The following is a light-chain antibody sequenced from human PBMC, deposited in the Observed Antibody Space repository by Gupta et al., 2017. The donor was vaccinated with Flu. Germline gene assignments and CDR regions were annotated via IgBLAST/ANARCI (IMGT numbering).Light chain of an antibody. CDR3: HQGYGTQYT. V-gene: IGKV1-39*01. Sequence: AGQCISDLLRWYQQKPGKAPKLLLHAAYSLLSGVPSRFSGSGSGTDFTLTISSLQPEDFGTYYCHQGYGTQYTFGQGTKVEIK. CDR1: QCISDL. CDR2: AAY. J-gene: IGKJ2*01.